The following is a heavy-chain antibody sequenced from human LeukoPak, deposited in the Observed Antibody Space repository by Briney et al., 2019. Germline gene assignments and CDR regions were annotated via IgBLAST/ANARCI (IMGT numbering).Heavy chain of an antibody. D-gene: IGHD4-17*01. J-gene: IGHJ6*02. CDR3: ARLTVTTPYYYYYGMDV. V-gene: IGHV4-61*01. CDR1: GGSVSSGSYY. CDR2: IYYSGST. Sequence: ETLSLTCTVSGGSVSSGSYYWSWIRQPPGKGLEWIGYIYYSGSTNYNPSLKSRVTISVDTSKNQFSLKLSSVTAADTAVYYCARLTVTTPYYYYYGMDVWGQGTTVTVSS.